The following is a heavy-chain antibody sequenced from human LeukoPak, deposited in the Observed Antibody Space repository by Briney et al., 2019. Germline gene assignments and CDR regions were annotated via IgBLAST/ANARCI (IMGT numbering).Heavy chain of an antibody. J-gene: IGHJ4*02. CDR2: MNPNSGNT. CDR3: ARGPRSTSFDY. CDR1: GYTFTSYD. V-gene: IGHV1-8*03. Sequence: ASVKVSCKASGYTFTSYDINWVRQATGQGLEWMGWMNPNSGNTGYAQKFQGRVTITRNTSISTAYMELSRLRSDDTAVYYCARGPRSTSFDYWGQGTLVTVSS. D-gene: IGHD5-24*01.